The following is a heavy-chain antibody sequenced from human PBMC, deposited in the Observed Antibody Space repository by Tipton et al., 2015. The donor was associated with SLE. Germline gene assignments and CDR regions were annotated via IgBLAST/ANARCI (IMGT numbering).Heavy chain of an antibody. D-gene: IGHD3-16*01. CDR1: DDSIRDYY. J-gene: IGHJ4*02. V-gene: IGHV4-59*08. CDR3: ARSSSAFGSRHFDH. CDR2: TSYSGST. Sequence: TLSLTCSVSDDSIRDYYFSWIRQPPGNKLEWIGYTSYSGSTRYNPSLESRVTISLDTSKSHFSLKLGSVTAADTAVYYCARSSSAFGSRHFDHWDQGTLVTVSS.